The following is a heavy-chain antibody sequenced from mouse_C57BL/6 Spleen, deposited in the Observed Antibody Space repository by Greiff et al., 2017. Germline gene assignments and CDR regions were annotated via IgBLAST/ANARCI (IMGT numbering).Heavy chain of an antibody. CDR2: ILPGSGST. CDR1: GYTFTGYW. Sequence: VQLQQSGAELMKPGASVKLSCKATGYTFTGYWIEWVKQRPGHGLEWIGEILPGSGSTNYNEKFKGKATFTADTSSNTAYMQLSSLTTEDSAIYYCARYGNYYGSSPYWYFDVWGTGTTVTVSS. V-gene: IGHV1-9*01. J-gene: IGHJ1*03. D-gene: IGHD1-1*01. CDR3: ARYGNYYGSSPYWYFDV.